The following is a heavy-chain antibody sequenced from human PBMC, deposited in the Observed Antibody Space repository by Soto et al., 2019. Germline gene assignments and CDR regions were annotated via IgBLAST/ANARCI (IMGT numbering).Heavy chain of an antibody. Sequence: SETLSLTCTVSGGSISSSSYYWGWIRQPPGKGLEWIGSIYYSGSTYYNPSLKSRVTISVDTSKNQFSLKLSSVTAADTAVYFCAKGGSGSYSNAFDIWGQGTMVTVSS. J-gene: IGHJ3*02. CDR3: AKGGSGSYSNAFDI. CDR2: IYYSGST. CDR1: GGSISSSSYY. V-gene: IGHV4-39*01. D-gene: IGHD3-10*01.